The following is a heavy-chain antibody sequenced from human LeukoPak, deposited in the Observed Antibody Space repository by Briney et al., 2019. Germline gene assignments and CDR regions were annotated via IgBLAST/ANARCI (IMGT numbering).Heavy chain of an antibody. CDR1: GGSISSYY. Sequence: PSETLSLTCTASGGSISSYYWSWIRQPPGKGLEWIGYIYYSGSTNYNPSLKSRVTISVDTSKNQFSLKLSSVTAADTAVYYCARAPPYDYAWGSYRYQEGYYMDVWGKGTTVTVSS. CDR3: ARAPPYDYAWGSYRYQEGYYMDV. J-gene: IGHJ6*03. D-gene: IGHD3-16*02. V-gene: IGHV4-59*01. CDR2: IYYSGST.